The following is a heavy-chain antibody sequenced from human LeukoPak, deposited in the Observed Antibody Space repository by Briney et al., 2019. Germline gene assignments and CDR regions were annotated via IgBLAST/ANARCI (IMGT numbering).Heavy chain of an antibody. CDR2: INPNNGGT. V-gene: IGHV1-2*06. D-gene: IGHD3-22*01. Sequence: ASVKVSCKASGYTSTGYYIHWVRQAPGQGLEWMGRINPNNGGTNYAQKFQGRVTMTRDMSMSTAYMELSRLRSVDTAVYYCAGEDNSGGYRPFDIWGQGTMVTVPS. J-gene: IGHJ3*02. CDR1: GYTSTGYY. CDR3: AGEDNSGGYRPFDI.